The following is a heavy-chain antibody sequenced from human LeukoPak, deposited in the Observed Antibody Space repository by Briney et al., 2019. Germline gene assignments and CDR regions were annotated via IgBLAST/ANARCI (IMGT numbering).Heavy chain of an antibody. CDR2: ISGSGGST. CDR3: AKDFVVVVAAMFDY. Sequence: GGSLRLSCAASGFTFSSYAMSWVRQAPGEGLEWVSAISGSGGSTYYADSVKGRFTISRDNSKNTLYLQMNSLRAEDTAVYYCAKDFVVVVAAMFDYWGQGTLVTVSS. CDR1: GFTFSSYA. J-gene: IGHJ4*02. D-gene: IGHD2-15*01. V-gene: IGHV3-23*01.